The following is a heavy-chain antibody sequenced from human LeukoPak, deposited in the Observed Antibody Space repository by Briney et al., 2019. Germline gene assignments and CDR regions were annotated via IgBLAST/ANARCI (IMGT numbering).Heavy chain of an antibody. CDR1: GFTFSSYG. J-gene: IGHJ4*02. V-gene: IGHV3-30*18. CDR2: ISYDGSNK. CDR3: AKPLRDYYDSSGYGI. Sequence: GGSLRLSCAASGFTFSSYGMHWVRQAPGKGLEWVAVISYDGSNKYYADSVKGRFTISRDNSKNTLYLQMNSLRAEDTAVYYCAKPLRDYYDSSGYGIWGQGTLVTVSS. D-gene: IGHD3-22*01.